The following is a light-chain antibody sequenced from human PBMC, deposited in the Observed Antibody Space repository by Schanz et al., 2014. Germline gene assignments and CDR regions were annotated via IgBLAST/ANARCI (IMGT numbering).Light chain of an antibody. CDR3: QQRSNWRT. J-gene: IGKJ2*01. CDR1: QSVSNN. V-gene: IGKV3-11*01. Sequence: EIVMTQSPATLSVSPGERATLSCRASQSVSNNLAWYQQKPGQAPRLLIYAASTRATGIPARFSGSGSGTDFTLTISSLEPEDFAVYYCQQRSNWRTLGQGTKLEIK. CDR2: AAS.